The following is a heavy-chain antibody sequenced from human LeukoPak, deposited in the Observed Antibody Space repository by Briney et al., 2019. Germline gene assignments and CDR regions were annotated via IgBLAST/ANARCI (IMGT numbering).Heavy chain of an antibody. CDR1: GYTFTGYY. Sequence: ASVKVSCKASGYTFTGYYMHWVRQAPGQGLEWMGRINPNSGGTNYAQKFQGRVTMTRDTSISTAYMELSRLRSDDTAVYYCARDKIVTTFYYYYYYGMDVWGQGTTVTVSS. CDR3: ARDKIVTTFYYYYYYGMDV. J-gene: IGHJ6*02. V-gene: IGHV1-2*06. D-gene: IGHD4-11*01. CDR2: INPNSGGT.